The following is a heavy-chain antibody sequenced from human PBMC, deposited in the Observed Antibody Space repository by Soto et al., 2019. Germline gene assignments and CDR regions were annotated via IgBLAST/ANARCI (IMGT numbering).Heavy chain of an antibody. CDR1: GFTFSAYS. Sequence: QVQLVESGGGVVQPGRSLRLSCIASGFTFSAYSIHWVRQSPGKGLDWVAVISYDGSIKFYADSVKGRFTVSRDNFKNAVFLEMNSLRDEDTSVYYCAKERAWDNWYFDLWGRGTLVTVSS. CDR3: AKERAWDNWYFDL. V-gene: IGHV3-30*18. J-gene: IGHJ2*01. CDR2: ISYDGSIK. D-gene: IGHD1-26*01.